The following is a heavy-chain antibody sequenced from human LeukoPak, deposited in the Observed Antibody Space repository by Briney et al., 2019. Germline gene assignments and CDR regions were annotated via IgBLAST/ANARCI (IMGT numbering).Heavy chain of an antibody. CDR3: ARVARCTSCFDVDY. D-gene: IGHD2-2*01. CDR2: IYTSGST. Sequence: SETLSLTCTVSGGSISSGSYYWSWIRQPAGKGLEWIGRIYTSGSTNYNPSLKSRVTIVDTSKNQFSLTLSSVTAADTAVYYCARVARCTSCFDVDYWGQGTLVTVSS. V-gene: IGHV4-61*02. J-gene: IGHJ4*02. CDR1: GGSISSGSYY.